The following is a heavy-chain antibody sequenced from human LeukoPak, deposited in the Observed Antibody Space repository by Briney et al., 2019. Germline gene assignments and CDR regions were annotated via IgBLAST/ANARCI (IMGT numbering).Heavy chain of an antibody. CDR1: GGSISSYY. V-gene: IGHV4-59*01. J-gene: IGHJ6*02. CDR3: ARQGTSGSYLTGLDV. Sequence: SETLSLTCTVSGGSISSYYWSWIRQPPGKGLEWIGYIYYSGSTNYNPSLKSRVTISVDTSKNQFSLKLSSVAAADTAVYYCARQGTSGSYLTGLDVWGQGTTATVSS. CDR2: IYYSGST. D-gene: IGHD3-22*01.